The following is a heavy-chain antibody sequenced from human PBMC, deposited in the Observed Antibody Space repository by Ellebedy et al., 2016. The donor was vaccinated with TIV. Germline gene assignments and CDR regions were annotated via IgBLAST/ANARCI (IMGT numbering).Heavy chain of an antibody. V-gene: IGHV1-69*04. Sequence: ASVKVSCKASGGTFSSYAISWVRQAPGQGLEWMGRIIPILGIANYAQKFQGRVTITADKSTSTAYMELSSLRSEDTAVYYCARDRGRGSGSDDYWGQGTLVTVSS. CDR1: GGTFSSYA. J-gene: IGHJ4*02. D-gene: IGHD6-19*01. CDR2: IIPILGIA. CDR3: ARDRGRGSGSDDY.